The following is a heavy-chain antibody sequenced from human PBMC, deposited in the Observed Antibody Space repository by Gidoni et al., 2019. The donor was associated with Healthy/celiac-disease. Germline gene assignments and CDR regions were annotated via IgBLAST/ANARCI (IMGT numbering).Heavy chain of an antibody. CDR3: AKGGPDYDFWSGYFVFDY. Sequence: EVQLLESGGGLVQPGGSLRLSCAASGFTFSSYARSWVRQAPGKGLEWVSAISGSGGSTYYADSVKGRFTISRDNSKNTLYLQVNSLRAEDTAVYYCAKGGPDYDFWSGYFVFDYWGQGTLVTVSS. CDR1: GFTFSSYA. CDR2: ISGSGGST. D-gene: IGHD3-3*01. J-gene: IGHJ4*02. V-gene: IGHV3-23*01.